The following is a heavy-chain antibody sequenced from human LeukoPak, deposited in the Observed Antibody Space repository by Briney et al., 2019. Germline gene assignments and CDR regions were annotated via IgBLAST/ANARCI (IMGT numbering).Heavy chain of an antibody. D-gene: IGHD2-2*01. Sequence: GGSLRLSCAASGFTFSDYYMSWIRQAPGKGLEWVSYISSTSSYTKYADSVKGQFTISRDNAKNSLYLQMNSLRAEDTAVYYCARGSYQLLFWGQGTLVTVSS. CDR2: ISSTSSYT. CDR3: ARGSYQLLF. V-gene: IGHV3-11*06. CDR1: GFTFSDYY. J-gene: IGHJ4*02.